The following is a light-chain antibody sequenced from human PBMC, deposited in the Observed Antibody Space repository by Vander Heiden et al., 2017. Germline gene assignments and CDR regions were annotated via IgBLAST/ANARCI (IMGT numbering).Light chain of an antibody. V-gene: IGKV3-15*01. CDR3: QQYNDWPGT. Sequence: EIVMTQSPATLSVSPGERATLSCRASQSISRDLAWYQQKPGQAPRLLIYGASTRAAGIPARFSGSGSGTEFTLTIGSLQSEDFAVYHCQQYNDWPGTFGGGTKVEIK. CDR2: GAS. CDR1: QSISRD. J-gene: IGKJ4*02.